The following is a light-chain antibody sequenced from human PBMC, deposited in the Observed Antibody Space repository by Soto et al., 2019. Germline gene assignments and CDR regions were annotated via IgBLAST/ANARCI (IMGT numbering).Light chain of an antibody. CDR2: EVT. V-gene: IGLV2-14*01. CDR3: SSYTSSRYPHVV. Sequence: QSALTQPASVSGSPGQSITISCTGTSSDAGGYYYVSWYQHHTGKAPKLIIYEVTNRPSGVSYRFSGAKSGNTASLIISGLQAEDEADDYCSSYTSSRYPHVVFGGGTKVTVL. CDR1: SSDAGGYYY. J-gene: IGLJ2*01.